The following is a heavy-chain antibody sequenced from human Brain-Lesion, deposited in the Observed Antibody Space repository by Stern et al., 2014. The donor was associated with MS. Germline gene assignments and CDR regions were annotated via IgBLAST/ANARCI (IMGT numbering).Heavy chain of an antibody. CDR1: GFPFSNYW. CDR2: VNKGGRRA. CDR3: ARGERWFDS. Sequence: VQLVESGGGLVQPGGSLRLSCAASGFPFSNYWMHWVRQAPGTGLVWVSLVNKGGRRASYADSVKGRFTMSRDNAKNTLYLQMNSLRVEDTAIYYCARGERWFDSWGQGTLVTVSS. V-gene: IGHV3-74*01. J-gene: IGHJ5*01.